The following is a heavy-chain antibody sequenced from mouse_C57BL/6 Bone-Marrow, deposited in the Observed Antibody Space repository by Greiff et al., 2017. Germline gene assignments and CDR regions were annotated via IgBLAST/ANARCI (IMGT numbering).Heavy chain of an antibody. CDR1: GFTFSSYG. J-gene: IGHJ4*01. V-gene: IGHV5-6*02. Sequence: EVMLVESGGDLVKPGGSLKLSCAASGFTFSSYGMSWVRQTPDKRLEWVATISSGGSYTYYPDSVKGRFTISRDNAKNTLYLQMSSLKSEDTAMYYCARRRYYGSLYYYAMDYWGQGTSVTVSS. CDR2: ISSGGSYT. CDR3: ARRRYYGSLYYYAMDY. D-gene: IGHD1-1*01.